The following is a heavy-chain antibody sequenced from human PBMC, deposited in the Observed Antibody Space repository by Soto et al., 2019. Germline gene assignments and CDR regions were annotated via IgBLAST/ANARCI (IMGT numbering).Heavy chain of an antibody. J-gene: IGHJ6*02. V-gene: IGHV3-30*18. CDR2: ISYDGSNK. Sequence: QVQLVESGGGVVQPGRSLRLSCAASGFTFSSYGMHWVRQAPGKGLEWVAVISYDGSNKYYADSVKGRFTISRDNSKNTLYLQMNSLRAEDTAVYYCAKVISPRQYSYGYRRYYYYYGMDVWGQGTTVTVSS. CDR1: GFTFSSYG. D-gene: IGHD5-18*01. CDR3: AKVISPRQYSYGYRRYYYYYGMDV.